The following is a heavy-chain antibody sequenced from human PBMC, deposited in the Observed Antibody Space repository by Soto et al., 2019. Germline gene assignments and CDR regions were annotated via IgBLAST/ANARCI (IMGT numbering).Heavy chain of an antibody. CDR1: GFAFSTYA. D-gene: IGHD6-13*01. CDR2: ISGSGGSS. Sequence: GGSLRLSCAASGFAFSTYAMTWVRQAPGKGLEWVSVISGSGGSSYYAASVKGRLTISRDNSKNTLFLQMNGLIAEDTAVYYCAKVTKRAAAGRYEYYKYGMDVWGQGTTVTVSS. CDR3: AKVTKRAAAGRYEYYKYGMDV. J-gene: IGHJ6*02. V-gene: IGHV3-23*01.